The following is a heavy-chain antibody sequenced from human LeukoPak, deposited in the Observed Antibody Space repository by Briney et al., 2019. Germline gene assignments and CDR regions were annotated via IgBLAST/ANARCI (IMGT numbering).Heavy chain of an antibody. CDR1: GGTFISYA. J-gene: IGHJ5*02. Sequence: SVKVSCKASGGTFISYAISWVRQAPGRGLEWMGRFIPIFGTTNYAQKFQGRVTVTTDESTSTAYMELSSLRSEDTAVYYCASEENWFDPWGQGTLVTVSS. V-gene: IGHV1-69*05. CDR3: ASEENWFDP. CDR2: FIPIFGTT.